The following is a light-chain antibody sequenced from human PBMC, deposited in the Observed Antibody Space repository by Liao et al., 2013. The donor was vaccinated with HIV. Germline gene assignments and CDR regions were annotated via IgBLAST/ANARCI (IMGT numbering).Light chain of an antibody. V-gene: IGLV3-1*01. CDR3: LVWDRTTYV. CDR1: KLGDKL. J-gene: IGLJ1*01. Sequence: SYEMTQPPSVSVSPGQTASITCSGNKLGDKLTSWYQQRPGQSPVVVIFKDEKRPSGVPERFSGSNSGDTATLTISGTQAMDEADYYCLVWDRTTYVFGSGTAVTVL. CDR2: KDE.